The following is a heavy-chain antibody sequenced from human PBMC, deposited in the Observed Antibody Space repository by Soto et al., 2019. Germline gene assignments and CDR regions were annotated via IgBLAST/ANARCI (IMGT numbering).Heavy chain of an antibody. J-gene: IGHJ6*02. CDR3: AGAEADDYYYYGMDV. V-gene: IGHV3-23*01. CDR1: GFTFSSYA. CDR2: ISGSGGST. D-gene: IGHD6-19*01. Sequence: GGSLRLSCAASGFTFSSYAMSWVRQAPGKGLEWVSAISGSGGSTYYADSVKGRFTISRDNSKNTLYLQMNSLRAEDTAVYYCAGAEADDYYYYGMDVWGQGTTVTVSS.